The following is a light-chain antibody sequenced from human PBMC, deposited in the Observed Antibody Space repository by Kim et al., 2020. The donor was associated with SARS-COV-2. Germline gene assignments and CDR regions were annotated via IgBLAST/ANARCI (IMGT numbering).Light chain of an antibody. CDR2: GVT. CDR3: TAFVDNVTWV. Sequence: GQSITISCTGTNSDIGANNHVSWYQQHPGKAPQLIIYGVTKRPSGVSSRFSGSKSGNTASLTISGLQAEDEAHYSCTAFVDNVTWVFGGGTKVTVL. CDR1: NSDIGANNH. J-gene: IGLJ3*02. V-gene: IGLV2-14*03.